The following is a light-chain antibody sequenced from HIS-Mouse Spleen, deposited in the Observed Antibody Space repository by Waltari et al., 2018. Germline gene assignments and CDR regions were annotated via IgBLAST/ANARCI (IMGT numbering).Light chain of an antibody. CDR1: SSDVGSYNL. Sequence: QSALTQHASGSGSPGQSITISCTGTSSDVGSYNLVSLYQQHPGKAPNLMIYEGSKRPSGFSNRFSGSKSGNTASLTISGLQAEDEADYYCCSYAGSSTWVFGGGTKLTVL. CDR2: EGS. J-gene: IGLJ3*02. V-gene: IGLV2-23*01. CDR3: CSYAGSSTWV.